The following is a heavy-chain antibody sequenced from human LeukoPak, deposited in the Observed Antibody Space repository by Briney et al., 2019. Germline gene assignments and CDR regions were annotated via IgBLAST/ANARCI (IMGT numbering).Heavy chain of an antibody. CDR2: IKQDGSEK. D-gene: IGHD5/OR15-5a*01. V-gene: IGHV3-7*01. J-gene: IGHJ6*02. Sequence: GGSLRLSCAASGFTFSSYWMSWVRQAPGKGLEWVANIKQDGSEKYYVDSVKGRFTISRDNAKNSLYLQMNSLRAEDTAVYYCAREEVYRYYYCGMDVWGQGTTVTVSS. CDR3: AREEVYRYYYCGMDV. CDR1: GFTFSSYW.